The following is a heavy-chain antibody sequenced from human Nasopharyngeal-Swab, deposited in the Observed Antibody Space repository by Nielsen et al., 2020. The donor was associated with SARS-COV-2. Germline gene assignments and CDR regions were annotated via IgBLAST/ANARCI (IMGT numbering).Heavy chain of an antibody. CDR3: ARGYCSSTSCYVMDV. D-gene: IGHD2-2*01. V-gene: IGHV1-2*02. Sequence: ASVKVSCKASGYTFTGYYMHWVRQAPGQGLEWMGWINPNRSGTNYAQKFQGRVTMTRDTSISTAYMELSRLRSDDTAVYYCARGYCSSTSCYVMDVWGQGTTVTVSS. CDR2: INPNRSGT. CDR1: GYTFTGYY. J-gene: IGHJ6*02.